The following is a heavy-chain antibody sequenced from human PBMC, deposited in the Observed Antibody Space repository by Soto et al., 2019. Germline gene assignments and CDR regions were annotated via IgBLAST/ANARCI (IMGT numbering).Heavy chain of an antibody. V-gene: IGHV4-39*01. CDR1: DGSMNSDSSY. Sequence: QLQLQESGPGLVKPSETLSLTCRVSDGSMNSDSSYWGWIRQPPGKGLEWIGVINHSGSTYHNLSLHGPFTWSCDASLNQFSLKLTPLTAADSAVYYCARLGGYVSFCYYYLWDSWGQGTLVTVSS. CDR3: ARLGGYVSFCYYYLWDS. J-gene: IGHJ4*02. CDR2: INHSGST. D-gene: IGHD3-22*01.